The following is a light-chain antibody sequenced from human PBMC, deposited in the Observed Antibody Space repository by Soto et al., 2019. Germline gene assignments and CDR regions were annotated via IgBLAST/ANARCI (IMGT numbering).Light chain of an antibody. J-gene: IGKJ5*01. CDR2: AAS. Sequence: DIQMAESETCVAAGGGGTVTITCRAGQVMSSWLAWYQQKPGQAHKLLIFAASKLQSGVPSRFSGSGHRTAFTLTLHTLQPEDVATAYCQQPDSLPSTFGEGTRLEIK. CDR1: QVMSSW. CDR3: QQPDSLPST. V-gene: IGKV1D-12*01.